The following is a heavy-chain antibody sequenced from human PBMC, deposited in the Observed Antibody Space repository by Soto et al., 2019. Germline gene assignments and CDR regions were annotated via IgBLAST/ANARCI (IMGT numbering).Heavy chain of an antibody. CDR1: GFTFSSYW. CDR3: ARDGLTMVRGVIYPYFDY. J-gene: IGHJ4*02. V-gene: IGHV3-7*01. Sequence: EVQLVESGGGLVQPGGSLRLSCAASGFTFSSYWMSWVRQAPGKGLEWGANIKQDGSEKYYVDSVKGRFTISRDNAKNSLYLQMNSLRAEDTAVYYCARDGLTMVRGVIYPYFDYWGQGTLVTVSS. CDR2: IKQDGSEK. D-gene: IGHD3-10*01.